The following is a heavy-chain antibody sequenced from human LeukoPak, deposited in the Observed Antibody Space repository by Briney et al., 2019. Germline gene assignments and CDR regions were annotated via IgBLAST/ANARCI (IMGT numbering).Heavy chain of an antibody. CDR3: ARDKRFLEWFSYAFDI. CDR1: GYTFTSYA. D-gene: IGHD3-3*01. CDR2: INTNTGNP. Sequence: ASVKVSCKASGYTFTSYAMNWVRQAPGQGLEWMGWINTNTGNPTYAQGFTGRFVFSLDTFVSTAYLQISSLKAEDTAVYYCARDKRFLEWFSYAFDIWGQGTMVTVSS. J-gene: IGHJ3*02. V-gene: IGHV7-4-1*02.